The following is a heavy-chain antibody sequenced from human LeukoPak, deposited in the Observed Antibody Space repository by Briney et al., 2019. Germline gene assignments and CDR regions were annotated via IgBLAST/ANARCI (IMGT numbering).Heavy chain of an antibody. V-gene: IGHV3-43*01. Sequence: PGGSLRLSCADSGLSTGDNTMHWVRHAPGKGLEWVSLISWDESTTYYSDSVKGRFTVSRDSSKNSLHLQINSLRTEDTALYYCARGPKRWWVVSRNWGMDVWGQGTTVTVSS. CDR1: GLSTGDNT. J-gene: IGHJ6*02. CDR2: ISWDESTT. CDR3: ARGPKRWWVVSRNWGMDV. D-gene: IGHD2-15*01.